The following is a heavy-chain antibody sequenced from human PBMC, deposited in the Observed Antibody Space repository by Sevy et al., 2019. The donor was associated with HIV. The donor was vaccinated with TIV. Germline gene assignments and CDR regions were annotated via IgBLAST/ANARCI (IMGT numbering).Heavy chain of an antibody. CDR3: SMEDGYNYFDY. J-gene: IGHJ4*02. Sequence: GGSLRLSCAASGFTLNKAWMNWVRQAPGKGLEWVGRIKSETDGGTPDYAEPVKGRFSISRDDSKNTLYLEMNSLKIKDTAVYYCSMEDGYNYFDYWGQGALVTVSS. CDR2: IKSETDGGTP. D-gene: IGHD5-12*01. V-gene: IGHV3-15*07. CDR1: GFTLNKAW.